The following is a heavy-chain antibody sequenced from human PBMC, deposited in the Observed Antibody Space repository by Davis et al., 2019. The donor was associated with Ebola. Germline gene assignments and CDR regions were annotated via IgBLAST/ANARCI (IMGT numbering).Heavy chain of an antibody. CDR3: ARDQYDILTGYLGY. CDR2: IRSKANSYAT. V-gene: IGHV3-73*01. CDR1: GFTFSGSA. D-gene: IGHD3-9*01. J-gene: IGHJ4*02. Sequence: GESLKISCAASGFTFSGSAMHWVRQASGKGLEWVGRIRSKANSYATAYAASVKGRFTISRDDSKNTAYLQMNSLKTEDTAVYYCARDQYDILTGYLGYWGQGTLVTVSS.